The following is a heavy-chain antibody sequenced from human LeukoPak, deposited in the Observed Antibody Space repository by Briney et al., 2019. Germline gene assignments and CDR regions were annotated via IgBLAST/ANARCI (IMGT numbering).Heavy chain of an antibody. D-gene: IGHD3-3*01. Sequence: GGSLRLSCEASGFSFSIYAMSWVRQAPGKGLEWVSSISGNGGSTYYANSVKGQFTIARDNSKNTLYMEMNSLREENTALYYCVKGGQRNGFWRFDFWGWGTLVTVSS. CDR2: ISGNGGST. CDR1: GFSFSIYA. J-gene: IGHJ5*01. V-gene: IGHV3-23*01. CDR3: VKGGQRNGFWRFDF.